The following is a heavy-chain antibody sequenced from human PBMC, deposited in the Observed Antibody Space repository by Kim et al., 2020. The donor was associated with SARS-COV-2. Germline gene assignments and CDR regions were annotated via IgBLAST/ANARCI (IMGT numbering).Heavy chain of an antibody. V-gene: IGHV3-72*01. J-gene: IGHJ4*02. Sequence: GGSLRLSCAASGFTFSDHYMDWVRQAPGKGLEWVGRTRNKANSYTTEYAASVKGRFTISRDDSKNSLYLQMNSLKTEDTAVYYCARDGSGSGSYYKYWGQGTLVTVSP. CDR3: ARDGSGSGSYYKY. CDR2: TRNKANSYTT. D-gene: IGHD3-10*01. CDR1: GFTFSDHY.